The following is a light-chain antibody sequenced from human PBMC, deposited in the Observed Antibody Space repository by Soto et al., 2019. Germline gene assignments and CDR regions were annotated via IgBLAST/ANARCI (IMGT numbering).Light chain of an antibody. CDR3: QQLKSFPLS. V-gene: IGKV1-9*01. CDR1: QGISSS. CDR2: AAS. Sequence: IQLTQSPSSLSASVVDRATITCRASQGISSSLAWYQQQPGKAPKLLIYAASTLQSGVTSRFSGSGSGTDFTLTISSLQPEDFATYYCQQLKSFPLSFGGGTTVEIK. J-gene: IGKJ4*01.